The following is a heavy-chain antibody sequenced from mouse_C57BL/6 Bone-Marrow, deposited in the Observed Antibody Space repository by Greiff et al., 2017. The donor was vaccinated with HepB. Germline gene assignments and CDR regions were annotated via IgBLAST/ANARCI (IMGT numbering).Heavy chain of an antibody. CDR3: ARGGTTVVGDY. CDR1: GYTFTDYE. D-gene: IGHD1-1*01. J-gene: IGHJ2*01. CDR2: IDPETGGT. V-gene: IGHV1-15*01. Sequence: VQLQQSGAELVRPGASVTLSCKASGYTFTDYEMHWVKQTPVHGLEWIGAIDPETGGTAYNQKFKGKAILTADKSSSTAYMELSSLTSEDSAVYYCARGGTTVVGDYWGQGTTLTVSS.